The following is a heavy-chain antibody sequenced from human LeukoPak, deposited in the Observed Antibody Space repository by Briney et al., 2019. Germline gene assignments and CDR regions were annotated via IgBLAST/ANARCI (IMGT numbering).Heavy chain of an antibody. CDR3: ARLRVSGSYLYYFDY. D-gene: IGHD1-26*01. CDR2: ILTSGTT. Sequence: SETLSLTCTVSGGSISSYHWSWVRQPPGKGPEWIGYILTSGTTSYNPSLKSRLTISGDTSKNQFTLRLSSVTAADTAVYFCARLRVSGSYLYYFDYWGQGTLVTVSS. V-gene: IGHV4-4*09. J-gene: IGHJ4*02. CDR1: GGSISSYH.